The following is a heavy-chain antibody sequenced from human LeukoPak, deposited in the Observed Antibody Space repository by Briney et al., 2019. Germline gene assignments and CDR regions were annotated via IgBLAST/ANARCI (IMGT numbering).Heavy chain of an antibody. CDR2: INGRGDNI. CDR3: TNHLGGMVRGVIRAFDF. V-gene: IGHV3-23*01. CDR1: GFTFSIYV. D-gene: IGHD3-10*01. J-gene: IGHJ4*02. Sequence: GGSLRLSCAASGFTFSIYVMSWVRQAPGKGLEWVSTINGRGDNINYADSVKGRFTISRDNSKNTLYLHMNSLRAEDTAVYYCTNHLGGMVRGVIRAFDFWGQGALVTVSS.